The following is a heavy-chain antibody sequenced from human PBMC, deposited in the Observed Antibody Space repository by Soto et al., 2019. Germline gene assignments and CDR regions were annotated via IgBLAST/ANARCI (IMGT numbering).Heavy chain of an antibody. V-gene: IGHV1-18*04. D-gene: IGHD3-10*01. CDR3: ARDAPDLWFGELFHYYYGMDV. Sequence: QVQLVQSGAEVKKPGASVKVSCKASGYTFTSYGISWVRQAPGQGLEWMGWISAYNGNTNYAQKLQGRVTMTTDTSTSTAYMELRSLRSDDTAVYYCARDAPDLWFGELFHYYYGMDVWGQGTTVTVSS. CDR2: ISAYNGNT. CDR1: GYTFTSYG. J-gene: IGHJ6*02.